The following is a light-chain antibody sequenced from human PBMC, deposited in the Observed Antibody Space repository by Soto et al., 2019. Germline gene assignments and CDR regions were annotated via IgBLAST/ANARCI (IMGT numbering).Light chain of an antibody. Sequence: EIVMTQSPATLSVSPGERATLSCRASQSVGTYLAWYQQKPGQAPRILIYGASTRAAGISPRFSGGGSGTEFTLTISSPQSEDFAVYHCQQYNDWPRTFGQGTKVGIK. J-gene: IGKJ1*01. V-gene: IGKV3-15*01. CDR3: QQYNDWPRT. CDR1: QSVGTY. CDR2: GAS.